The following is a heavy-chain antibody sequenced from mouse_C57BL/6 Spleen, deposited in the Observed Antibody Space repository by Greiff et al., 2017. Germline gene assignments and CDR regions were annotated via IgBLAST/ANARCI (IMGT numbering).Heavy chain of an antibody. CDR2: ISDGGSYT. CDR3: ARDREEYFDV. V-gene: IGHV5-4*01. Sequence: EVHLVESGGGLVKPGGSLKLSCAASGFTFSSYAMSWVRQTPEKRLEWVATISDGGSYTYYPDNVKGRFTISRDNAKNNLYLQMSHLKSEDTAMYYCARDREEYFDVWGTGTTVTVSS. J-gene: IGHJ1*03. CDR1: GFTFSSYA.